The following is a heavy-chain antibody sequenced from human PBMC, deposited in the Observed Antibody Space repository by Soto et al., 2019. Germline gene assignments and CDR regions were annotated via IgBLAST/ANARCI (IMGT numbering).Heavy chain of an antibody. CDR3: ARAPYYRSGTYYYYALDV. CDR1: GITFSDHY. D-gene: IGHD3-10*01. J-gene: IGHJ6*02. V-gene: IGHV3-11*01. Sequence: QVQLVESGGGLVKPGGSLRLSCEASGITFSDHYMTWIRQAPGKGLEWISYISGTAGTIYYADSVKGRFTISRDNAKNSLFLQLTNLSAEDTAVYYCARAPYYRSGTYYYYALDVWGQGTTVTVSS. CDR2: ISGTAGTI.